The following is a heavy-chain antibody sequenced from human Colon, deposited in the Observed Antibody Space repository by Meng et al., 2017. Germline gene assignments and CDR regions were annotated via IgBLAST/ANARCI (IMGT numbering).Heavy chain of an antibody. CDR3: AASSGWYRIDS. CDR1: GVSVTSGQF. Sequence: QVQLTWSGPGLGKPSVTLSLTCGVPGVSVTSGQFWTWVRQPPGKGLEWIGEFHYTGPINYKPSLMSRVTISVDASRNQFSLRLTSVTAADTAVYYCAASSGWYRIDSWGQGTLVTVSS. D-gene: IGHD6-19*01. V-gene: IGHV4-4*02. J-gene: IGHJ4*02. CDR2: FHYTGPI.